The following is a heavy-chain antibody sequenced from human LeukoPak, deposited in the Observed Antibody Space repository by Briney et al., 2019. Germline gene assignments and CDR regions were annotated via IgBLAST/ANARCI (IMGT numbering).Heavy chain of an antibody. CDR1: GGSISSGDYY. CDR2: IYYSGST. Sequence: SQTLSLTCTVSGGSISSGDYYWSWIRQPPGKGLEWIGYIYYSGSTYYNPSLKSRVTISVDTSKNQFSLKLCSVTAADTAVYYCARLWFGDYFDYWGQGTLVTVSS. CDR3: ARLWFGDYFDY. V-gene: IGHV4-30-4*01. J-gene: IGHJ4*02. D-gene: IGHD3-10*01.